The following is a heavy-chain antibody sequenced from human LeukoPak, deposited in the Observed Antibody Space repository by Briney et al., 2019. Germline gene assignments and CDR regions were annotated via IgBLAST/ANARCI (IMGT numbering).Heavy chain of an antibody. D-gene: IGHD3-16*01. Sequence: GGSLRLSCAASGFAFSRSAMHWVRQAPGKGLEWVAIISYDGGNKYYTDSVKGRFTISRDNSKNTLYLQMNSLRAEDTAVYYCARDQMGDFPDAFDIWGQGTMVTVSS. V-gene: IGHV3-30*04. CDR1: GFAFSRSA. CDR3: ARDQMGDFPDAFDI. CDR2: ISYDGGNK. J-gene: IGHJ3*02.